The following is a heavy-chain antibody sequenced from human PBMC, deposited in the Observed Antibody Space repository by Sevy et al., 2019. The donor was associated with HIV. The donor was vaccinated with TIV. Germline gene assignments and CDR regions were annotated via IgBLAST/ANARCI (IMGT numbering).Heavy chain of an antibody. J-gene: IGHJ4*02. D-gene: IGHD3-22*01. V-gene: IGHV3-23*01. Sequence: VGSLRVSCAASGFTFSSYAMSWVRQAPGKGLEWVSAISGSGGATYYADSVKGRFTISRDNSKNTLYLQMNSLRAEDTAVYYWAKGGTYYYDSSGYYPIPIDYWGQGTLVTVSS. CDR1: GFTFSSYA. CDR2: ISGSGGAT. CDR3: AKGGTYYYDSSGYYPIPIDY.